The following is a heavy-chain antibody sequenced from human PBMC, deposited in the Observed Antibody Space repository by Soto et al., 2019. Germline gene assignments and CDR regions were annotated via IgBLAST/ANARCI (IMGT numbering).Heavy chain of an antibody. V-gene: IGHV4-39*01. CDR3: ARRERAAGTDWWFDP. Sequence: QLQLQESGPGLVKPSETLSLTCTVSGGSISSSSFHWGWIRQPPGKGLEWIGSIYYSGSNYYSPSLKSRVTISVDTSKNQFSLKLSSVTVADTAVYYCARRERAAGTDWWFDPWGQGTLVTVYS. CDR2: IYYSGSN. CDR1: GGSISSSSFH. J-gene: IGHJ5*02. D-gene: IGHD6-13*01.